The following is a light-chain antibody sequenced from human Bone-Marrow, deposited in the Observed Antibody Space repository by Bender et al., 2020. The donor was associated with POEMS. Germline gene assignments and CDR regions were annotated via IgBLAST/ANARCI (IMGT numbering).Light chain of an antibody. CDR2: DVS. J-gene: IGLJ3*02. V-gene: IGLV2-23*02. CDR3: CSYAGSSTWV. Sequence: QSALTQPASVSGSPGQSITISCTGSGSDVGGYNYVSWYQHHPGSAPKLVIYDVSNRPSGVSNRFSGSKSGNTASLTISGLQAEDEADYYCCSYAGSSTWVFGGGTKVTVL. CDR1: GSDVGGYNY.